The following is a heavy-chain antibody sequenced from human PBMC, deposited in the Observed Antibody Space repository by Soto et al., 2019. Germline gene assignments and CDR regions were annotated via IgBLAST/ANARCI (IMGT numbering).Heavy chain of an antibody. CDR2: IIPILGIA. Sequence: QVQLVQSGAEVKKPGSSVKVSCKASGGTFSSYTISWVRQAPGQGLEWMGRIIPILGIANYAQKFQGRVTITADNSTSTDYMELSSLRSEDTAVYYCARDNMRWLPHNHDSRYYYGMDVWGQGTTVTVSS. D-gene: IGHD3-22*01. CDR1: GGTFSSYT. CDR3: ARDNMRWLPHNHDSRYYYGMDV. V-gene: IGHV1-69*08. J-gene: IGHJ6*02.